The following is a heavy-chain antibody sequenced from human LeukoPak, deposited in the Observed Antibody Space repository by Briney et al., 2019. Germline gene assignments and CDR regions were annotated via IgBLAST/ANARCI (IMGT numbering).Heavy chain of an antibody. CDR3: AREVAVGIGAYNY. CDR1: GLTFTTYW. D-gene: IGHD6-13*01. V-gene: IGHV3-7*01. J-gene: IGHJ4*02. Sequence: GRSLRLSRAASGLTFTTYWMAWLRQAPGKGLGWVANIGQNGREKYHGDSVKGRFTISRNNRKNPPYRQTNCVRVEEPAVYYCAREVAVGIGAYNYWGQGILVTVSS. CDR2: IGQNGREK.